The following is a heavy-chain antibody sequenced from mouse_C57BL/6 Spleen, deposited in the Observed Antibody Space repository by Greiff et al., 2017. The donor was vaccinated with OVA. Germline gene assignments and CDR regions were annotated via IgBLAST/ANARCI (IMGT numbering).Heavy chain of an antibody. D-gene: IGHD2-13*01. V-gene: IGHV1-64*01. J-gene: IGHJ2*01. Sequence: QVQLQQPGAELVKPGASVKLSCKASGYTFTSYWMHWVKQRPGQGLEWIGMIHPSSGSTNYNEKFKSKATLTVDKSSSTAYMQLSSLTSEDSAVYDGASTAVSDDEFDYWGQGTTLTVSA. CDR1: GYTFTSYW. CDR2: IHPSSGST. CDR3: ASTAVSDDEFDY.